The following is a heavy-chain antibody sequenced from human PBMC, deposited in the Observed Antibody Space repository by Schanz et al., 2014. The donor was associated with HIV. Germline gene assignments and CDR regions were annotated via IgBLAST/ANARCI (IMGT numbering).Heavy chain of an antibody. CDR2: ISDSGDGT. D-gene: IGHD3-22*01. CDR3: VHDDSDNDGFDM. Sequence: DVHLVESGGGLLKPGRSLRLSCTASGFTFGDYAMSWFRQAPGKGLEWVSTISDSGDGTYYADSMKGRVTISRDNSKNILYLQMNSLRAEDTAVYYCVHDDSDNDGFDMWGQGTMVTVSS. J-gene: IGHJ3*02. CDR1: GFTFGDYA. V-gene: IGHV3-23*04.